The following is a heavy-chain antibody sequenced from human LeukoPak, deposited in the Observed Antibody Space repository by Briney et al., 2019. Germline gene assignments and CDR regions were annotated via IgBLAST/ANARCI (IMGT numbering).Heavy chain of an antibody. J-gene: IGHJ5*02. Sequence: PSETLSLTCTVSGGSISSYYWSWIRQPPGKGLEWIGYIYNSGSTTYNPSLKSRVTISVDTSKNQFSLKLSSVTAADTAVYYCARGGYYDSQWFDPWGQGTLVTVSS. D-gene: IGHD3-22*01. CDR2: IYNSGST. CDR1: GGSISSYY. V-gene: IGHV4-59*12. CDR3: ARGGYYDSQWFDP.